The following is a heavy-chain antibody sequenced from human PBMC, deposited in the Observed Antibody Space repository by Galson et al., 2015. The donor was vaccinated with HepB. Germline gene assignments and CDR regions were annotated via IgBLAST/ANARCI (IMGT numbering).Heavy chain of an antibody. Sequence: TLSLTCTVSGGSISSGSCYWSWIRQPAGKGLEWIGRIYTSGSTNYNPSLKSRVTISVDTSKNQFSLKLSSVTAADTAVYYCARDERITGTTGWGQGTLVTVSS. D-gene: IGHD1-7*01. J-gene: IGHJ4*02. CDR1: GGSISSGSCY. CDR2: IYTSGST. CDR3: ARDERITGTTG. V-gene: IGHV4-61*02.